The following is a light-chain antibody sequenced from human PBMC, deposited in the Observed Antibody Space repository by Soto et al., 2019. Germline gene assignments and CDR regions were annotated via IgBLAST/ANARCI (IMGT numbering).Light chain of an antibody. Sequence: EIVLTQSPGTLSLSPGERATLSCRASQSVSSRYLARYQQKPGQAPRLLIYGASSRATGIPHRFSGSGSGTDFTLTISRLEPEDFAVYYCQQYGSSPPGLTFGGGTKVEIK. CDR1: QSVSSRY. V-gene: IGKV3-20*01. CDR3: QQYGSSPPGLT. J-gene: IGKJ4*01. CDR2: GAS.